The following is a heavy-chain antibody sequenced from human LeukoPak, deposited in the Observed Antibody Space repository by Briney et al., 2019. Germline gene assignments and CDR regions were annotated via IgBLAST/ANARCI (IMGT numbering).Heavy chain of an antibody. J-gene: IGHJ6*02. Sequence: SETLSLTCTVSGGSISSSSYYWGWIRQPPGKGLEWIRSIYHSGSTYYNPSLKSRVTISVDTSKNQFSLKLSSVTAADTAVYYCARVLAEFGELVFYYYYGMDVWGQGTTVTVSS. D-gene: IGHD3-10*01. V-gene: IGHV4-39*07. CDR1: GGSISSSSYY. CDR2: IYHSGST. CDR3: ARVLAEFGELVFYYYYGMDV.